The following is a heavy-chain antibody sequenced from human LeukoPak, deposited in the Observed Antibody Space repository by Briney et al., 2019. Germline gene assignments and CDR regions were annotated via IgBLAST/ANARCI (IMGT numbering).Heavy chain of an antibody. Sequence: SGGSLRLSCAASGFTFSSYSMNWVRQAPGKGLEWVSSISSSSSYIYYADPVKGRFTISRDNAKNSLYLQMNSLRAEDTAVYYCARALPVAVAGIGYFDYWGQGTLVTVSS. CDR3: ARALPVAVAGIGYFDY. J-gene: IGHJ4*02. D-gene: IGHD6-19*01. CDR2: ISSSSSYI. V-gene: IGHV3-21*01. CDR1: GFTFSSYS.